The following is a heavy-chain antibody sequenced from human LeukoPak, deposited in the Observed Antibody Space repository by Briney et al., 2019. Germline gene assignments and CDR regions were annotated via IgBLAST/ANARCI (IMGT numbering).Heavy chain of an antibody. CDR3: ARWDSYGLY. V-gene: IGHV3-33*01. J-gene: IGHJ4*02. D-gene: IGHD5-18*01. CDR2: IWHDGTIK. CDR1: XFTFSNYG. Sequence: PXXPLRLSCAAXXFTFSNYGMHWVRQAPGKGLEWVAVIWHDGTIKYYADSVKGRFTISRDNSKNILYLQVNSLRAEDTAVYYCARWDSYGLYWGQGTLVTVSS.